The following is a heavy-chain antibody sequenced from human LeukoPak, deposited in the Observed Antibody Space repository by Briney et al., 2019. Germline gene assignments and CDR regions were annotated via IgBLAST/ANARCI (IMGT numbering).Heavy chain of an antibody. CDR3: AKSGYSSSWYVPGFDY. D-gene: IGHD6-13*01. Sequence: GGSLRLSCAASGFTFSSYSMNWVRQAPGKGLEWVAFIRYDGSNKHYADSVKGRFTISRDNSKNTLYLQMNSLRTEDTAVYYCAKSGYSSSWYVPGFDYWGQGTLVTVSS. CDR2: IRYDGSNK. V-gene: IGHV3-30*02. J-gene: IGHJ4*02. CDR1: GFTFSSYS.